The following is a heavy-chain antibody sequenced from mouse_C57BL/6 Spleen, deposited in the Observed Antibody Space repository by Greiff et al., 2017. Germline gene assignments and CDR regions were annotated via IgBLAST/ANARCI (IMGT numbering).Heavy chain of an antibody. CDR3: YYGSSYAMDY. D-gene: IGHD1-1*01. CDR1: GYTFTSYW. Sequence: VKLQQPGAELVKPGASVKLSCKASGYTFTSYWIHWVKQRPGQGLEWIGMIHPNSGSTNYNEKFKSKATLTVDKSSSTAYMQLSSLTSEDSAVYYCYYGSSYAMDYWGQGTSVTVSS. CDR2: IHPNSGST. J-gene: IGHJ4*01. V-gene: IGHV1-64*01.